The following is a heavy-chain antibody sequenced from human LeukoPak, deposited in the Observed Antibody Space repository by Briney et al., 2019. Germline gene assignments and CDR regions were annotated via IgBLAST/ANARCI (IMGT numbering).Heavy chain of an antibody. CDR2: IYNSGST. CDR3: ARHVCCGGYGDLFDY. Sequence: SETLSLTCTVSGGSISSYYWSWIRQPPGKGLEWIGYIYNSGSTNYNPSLKSRVTLSVDTSKNQFSLKLRSVTAADTAVYYCARHVCCGGYGDLFDYWGQGILVSVSS. D-gene: IGHD4-17*01. J-gene: IGHJ4*02. CDR1: GGSISSYY. V-gene: IGHV4-59*08.